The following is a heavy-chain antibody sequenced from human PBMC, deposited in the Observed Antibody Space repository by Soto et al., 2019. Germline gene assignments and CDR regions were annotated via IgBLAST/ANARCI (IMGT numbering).Heavy chain of an antibody. D-gene: IGHD1-26*01. CDR3: AKGSSGSYFSDFDY. J-gene: IGHJ4*02. V-gene: IGHV3-23*01. CDR2: ISGSGGST. CDR1: GFTFSSYA. Sequence: EVQLLESGGGLVQPGGSLRLSCAASGFTFSSYAMSWVRQAPGKGLEWVSAISGSGGSTYYADSVKGRFTIARDNSKNTRCLQINSLRAEDTAVYYCAKGSSGSYFSDFDYWGQGTLVTVSS.